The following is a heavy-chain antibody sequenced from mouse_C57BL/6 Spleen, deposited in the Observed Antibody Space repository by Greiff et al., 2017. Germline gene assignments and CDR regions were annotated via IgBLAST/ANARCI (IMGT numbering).Heavy chain of an antibody. D-gene: IGHD5-1*01. Sequence: VQLKQSGPVLVKPGASVKMSCKASGYTFTDYYMNWVKQSHGKSLEWIGVINPYNGGTSYNQKFKGKATLTVDKSSSTAYMELNSLTSEDSAVYYCARGEYPHYFDYWGQGTTLTVSS. CDR3: ARGEYPHYFDY. CDR1: GYTFTDYY. V-gene: IGHV1-19*01. J-gene: IGHJ2*01. CDR2: INPYNGGT.